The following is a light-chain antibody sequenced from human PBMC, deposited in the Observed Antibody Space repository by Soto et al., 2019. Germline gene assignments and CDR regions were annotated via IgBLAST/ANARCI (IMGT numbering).Light chain of an antibody. V-gene: IGKV3-20*01. CDR1: QSVSSAY. Sequence: EIVLTQSPGTLSLSPGERATLSCRASQSVSSAYLAWYQHKPGQPPTLLIYAAYSRVTGIPDRFSGSGSGTDFTLTISRLEPEDFAVYYCQQYGSSSTWTSGHGTTVEIK. CDR3: QQYGSSSTWT. J-gene: IGKJ1*01. CDR2: AAY.